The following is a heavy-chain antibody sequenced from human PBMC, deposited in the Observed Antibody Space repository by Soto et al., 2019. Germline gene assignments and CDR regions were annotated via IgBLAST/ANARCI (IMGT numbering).Heavy chain of an antibody. Sequence: PXXTLSLPCAVYGGSFSGYYWTWIRQPPGTGLEWIGEINHSGSTNYNPSLKSRVTISVDTSKNQFSLKLTSVTAADTAVYYCARDKITGLFDYWGQGTLVTV. V-gene: IGHV4-34*01. CDR3: ARDKITGLFDY. J-gene: IGHJ4*02. CDR1: GGSFSGYY. CDR2: INHSGST. D-gene: IGHD2-8*02.